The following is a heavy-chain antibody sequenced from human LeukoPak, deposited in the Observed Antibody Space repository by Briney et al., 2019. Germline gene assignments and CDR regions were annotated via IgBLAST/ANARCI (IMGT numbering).Heavy chain of an antibody. J-gene: IGHJ4*02. CDR2: INPTGGST. Sequence: ASVKVSFKASGYTFTSYYMHWVRQAPGQGLEWMGIINPTGGSTTYAQKFQGRVTMTRDTSTSTVYMELSSPRSDDTAVYYCARTAARRFDYWGQGTLVTVSS. CDR1: GYTFTSYY. D-gene: IGHD6-6*01. CDR3: ARTAARRFDY. V-gene: IGHV1-46*01.